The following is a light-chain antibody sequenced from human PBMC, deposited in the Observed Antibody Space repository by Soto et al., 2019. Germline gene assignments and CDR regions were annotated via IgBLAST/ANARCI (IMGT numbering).Light chain of an antibody. CDR3: QQYRSHST. V-gene: IGKV1-5*03. CDR2: AAS. J-gene: IGKJ1*01. Sequence: IQMTQSPSTLSASVGDRVTITCRASQTIGTWLAWYQQKPRKAPNVLIYAASSLESGVPSRFSGSGSATEFTLTISSLQPDDFATYYCQQYRSHSTFGQGTKVDIK. CDR1: QTIGTW.